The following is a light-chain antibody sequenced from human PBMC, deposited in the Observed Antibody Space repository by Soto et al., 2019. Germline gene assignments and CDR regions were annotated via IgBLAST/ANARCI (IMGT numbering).Light chain of an antibody. V-gene: IGKV3-20*01. CDR1: QSVSTRS. CDR3: QQYGSSPLT. J-gene: IGKJ4*01. Sequence: EIVLTQSPDTLSLSPGERATLSCRASQSVSTRSLARYQQKPGQAPRLLIYGASSRATVIPDRFSGSGSGTDVTLTFSRLEPEDFAVYYCQQYGSSPLTFGGGT. CDR2: GAS.